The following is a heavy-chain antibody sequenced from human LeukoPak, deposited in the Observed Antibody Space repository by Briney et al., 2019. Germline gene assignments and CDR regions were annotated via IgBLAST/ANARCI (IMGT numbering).Heavy chain of an antibody. V-gene: IGHV4-4*07. J-gene: IGHJ4*02. D-gene: IGHD3-22*01. CDR3: ARGHSSGHYYDY. CDR2: IYASGRT. CDR1: GGSISSYY. Sequence: SETLSLTCTASGGSISSYYWNWIRKSAGKRLEWIGRIYASGRTDYNPSLKSRVTMSVDTSKNQFSLKVTYVTAADTAVYYCARGHSSGHYYDYWGQGTLVTVSS.